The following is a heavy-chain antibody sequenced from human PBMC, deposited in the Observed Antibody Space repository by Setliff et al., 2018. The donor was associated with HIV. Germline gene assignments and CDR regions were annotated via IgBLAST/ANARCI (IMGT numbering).Heavy chain of an antibody. Sequence: GGSLRLSCAASGFTFSSYEMNWVRQAPGKGLEWVSYISSSGSTIYYADSVKGRFTISRDNAKKSLYLQMNSLRAEDTAVYYCARDFWGGSYSSDYWGQGTLVTVS. J-gene: IGHJ4*02. CDR2: ISSSGSTI. CDR3: ARDFWGGSYSSDY. D-gene: IGHD1-26*01. V-gene: IGHV3-48*03. CDR1: GFTFSSYE.